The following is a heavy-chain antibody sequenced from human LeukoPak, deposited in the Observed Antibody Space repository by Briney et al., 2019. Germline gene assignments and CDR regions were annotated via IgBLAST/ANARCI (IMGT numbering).Heavy chain of an antibody. CDR3: AKSRDSRALFDY. D-gene: IGHD3-22*01. Sequence: GGSLRLSCAASGFTFSSYAMSWVRQSPGKGLEWVSMSVGTDSTYYADSVKGRLTISRDNSKNTLYLETNSLRAEDTAVYYCAKSRDSRALFDYWGQGTLVTVSS. CDR2: MSVGTDST. V-gene: IGHV3-23*01. CDR1: GFTFSSYA. J-gene: IGHJ4*02.